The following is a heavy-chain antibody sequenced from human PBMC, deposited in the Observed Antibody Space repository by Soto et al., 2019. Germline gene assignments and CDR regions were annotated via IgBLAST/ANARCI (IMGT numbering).Heavy chain of an antibody. Sequence: QVQLEESGGGVVQPGRSLRLSCTVSGFTFSSYAIQWVRQAPGKGLEGVAAISDDGNNKHTADSVKGRFTISRDNSRNTVYLQVNSLRVEDTAVYYCVRRLTTTVTAMGYWGQGTPVTVSS. CDR1: GFTFSSYA. J-gene: IGHJ4*02. CDR2: ISDDGNNK. CDR3: VRRLTTTVTAMGY. V-gene: IGHV3-30-3*01. D-gene: IGHD4-17*01.